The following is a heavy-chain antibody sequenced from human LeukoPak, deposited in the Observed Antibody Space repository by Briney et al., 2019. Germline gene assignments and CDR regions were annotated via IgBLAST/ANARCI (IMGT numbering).Heavy chain of an antibody. Sequence: PGGSLRLSCAASGFTFSSYGMNWVRQAPGKGLEWVSYISSSSSTIYYADSVKGRFTISRDNSRSTLYLQMNSLRPEDTAIYYCAREGYYGSGSPPSLYFDYWGQGTLVTVSS. CDR1: GFTFSSYG. CDR3: AREGYYGSGSPPSLYFDY. J-gene: IGHJ4*02. V-gene: IGHV3-48*01. CDR2: ISSSSSTI. D-gene: IGHD3-10*01.